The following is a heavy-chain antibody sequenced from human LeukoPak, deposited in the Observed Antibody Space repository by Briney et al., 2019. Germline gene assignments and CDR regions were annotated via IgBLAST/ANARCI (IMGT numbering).Heavy chain of an antibody. CDR1: GGSLRSYY. D-gene: IGHD3-9*01. CDR3: AGYNYNFLTGFYGMTPFAPALDY. CDR2: ISDNGST. Sequence: PSETLSLTCTVSGGSLRSYYWSWIRQPPGKGLEWIGYISDNGSTEHNPSLKSRVTISTDTSKNHSSLRLSSVTAADTAVYFCAGYNYNFLTGFYGMTPFAPALDYWGQGIRVTVSS. J-gene: IGHJ4*02. V-gene: IGHV4-59*01.